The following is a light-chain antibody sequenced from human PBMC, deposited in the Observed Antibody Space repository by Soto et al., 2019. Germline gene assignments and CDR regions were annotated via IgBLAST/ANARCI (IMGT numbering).Light chain of an antibody. CDR3: QQRHNWPIT. Sequence: EIVMTQSPATLSVSPGERATLSCRASQSVSSNLAWYQQKPGQAPRLLIYGASTRATGIPARFSGSGSGTDFTLTISSLEPADFGVYYCQQRHNWPITFGQGTRLEI. CDR1: QSVSSN. CDR2: GAS. J-gene: IGKJ5*01. V-gene: IGKV3-15*01.